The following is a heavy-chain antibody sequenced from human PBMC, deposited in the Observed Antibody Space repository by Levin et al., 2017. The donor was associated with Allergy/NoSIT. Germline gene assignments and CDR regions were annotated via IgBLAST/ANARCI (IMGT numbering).Heavy chain of an antibody. CDR3: AKGPCSGGSCSYYHYYGMDA. CDR1: GFTFSGYA. V-gene: IGHV3-23*01. J-gene: IGHJ6*02. D-gene: IGHD2-15*01. CDR2: ISGSGGST. Sequence: GGSLRLSCAASGFTFSGYAMSWVRQAPGKGLEWVSGISGSGGSTYYADSVKGRFTISRNNSKNTLYLQMNSLRAENTAVYYCAKGPCSGGSCSYYHYYGMDAWGQGTTVTVSS.